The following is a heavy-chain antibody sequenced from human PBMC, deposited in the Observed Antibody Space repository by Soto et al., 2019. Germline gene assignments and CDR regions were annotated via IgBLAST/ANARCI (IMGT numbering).Heavy chain of an antibody. CDR3: TTGLSNGYYNFDY. V-gene: IGHV3-15*01. Sequence: GGSLRLSCAASGGPFSNAWMSWVRQAPGKGLEWVGRIKGEADGGTTDYAAPVKGRITISRDHSKDTLYLQMNSLKTEDTAVYYCTTGLSNGYYNFDYWGQGT. J-gene: IGHJ4*02. D-gene: IGHD3-22*01. CDR2: IKGEADGGTT. CDR1: GGPFSNAW.